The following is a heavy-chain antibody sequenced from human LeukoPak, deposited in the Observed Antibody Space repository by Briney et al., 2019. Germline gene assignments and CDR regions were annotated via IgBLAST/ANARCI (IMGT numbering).Heavy chain of an antibody. CDR1: GGTFSNYA. Sequence: GSSVKVSCKASGGTFSNYAITWVRQAPGQGLEWMGGIIPIFSTANYAQKFQGRVTITADKSTSTAYMELSSLRSEDTAVYYCACQIEVGATHRGFYYYMDVWGKGTTVTVSS. J-gene: IGHJ6*03. CDR2: IIPIFSTA. D-gene: IGHD1-26*01. CDR3: ACQIEVGATHRGFYYYMDV. V-gene: IGHV1-69*06.